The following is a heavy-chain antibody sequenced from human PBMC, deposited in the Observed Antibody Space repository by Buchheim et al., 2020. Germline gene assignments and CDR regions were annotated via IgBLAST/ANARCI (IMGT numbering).Heavy chain of an antibody. Sequence: QVQLQESGPGLVKPSETLSLTCTVSGGSISSYYWSWIRQPPGKGLEWIGYIYYSGSTNYNPSLKSRVTISVDTSKNQFSLKLSSVTAADTAVYYCARAATYYYDSSGYYAGFDYWGQGTL. CDR1: GGSISSYY. J-gene: IGHJ4*02. CDR2: IYYSGST. CDR3: ARAATYYYDSSGYYAGFDY. V-gene: IGHV4-59*01. D-gene: IGHD3-22*01.